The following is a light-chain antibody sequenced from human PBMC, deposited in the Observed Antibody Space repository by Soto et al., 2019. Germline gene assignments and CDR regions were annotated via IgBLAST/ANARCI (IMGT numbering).Light chain of an antibody. V-gene: IGKV3-15*01. Sequence: EIVLTQSQVTLSVSPGERATLSCRASQSASTNLAWYQQKPGQAPRLLIYGASIRATGIPARFSGSGSGTEFTLTISRLEPEDFAVFYCHQCDSSPWTFGQGTKVDIK. CDR2: GAS. CDR3: HQCDSSPWT. CDR1: QSASTN. J-gene: IGKJ1*01.